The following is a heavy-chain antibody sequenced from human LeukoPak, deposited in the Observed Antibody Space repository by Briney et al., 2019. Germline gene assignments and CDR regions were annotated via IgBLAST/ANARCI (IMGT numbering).Heavy chain of an antibody. J-gene: IGHJ4*02. CDR1: GYTFTGYY. V-gene: IGHV1-2*02. CDR3: ARDRVLLWFGEIMGEIDY. Sequence: ASVKVSCKASGYTFTGYYMHWVRQAPGQGLEWMGWINPNSGGTNYAQKFQGRVTMTRDTSISTAYMELSRLRSDDTAVYYCARDRVLLWFGEIMGEIDYWGQGTLVTVSS. D-gene: IGHD3-10*01. CDR2: INPNSGGT.